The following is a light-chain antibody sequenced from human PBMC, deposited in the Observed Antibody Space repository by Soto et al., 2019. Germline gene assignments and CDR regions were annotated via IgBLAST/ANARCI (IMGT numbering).Light chain of an antibody. CDR3: QVWDSSSDHYV. CDR1: NSGSKS. Sequence: SYELTQPPSVSVAPGKTARITCGGNNSGSKSVHWYQQKPGQAPVLVIYYDSDRPSGIPERFSGSNSGNTATLTISRVEAGDEADYYCQVWDSSSDHYVFGTGTKADRP. CDR2: YDS. J-gene: IGLJ1*01. V-gene: IGLV3-21*04.